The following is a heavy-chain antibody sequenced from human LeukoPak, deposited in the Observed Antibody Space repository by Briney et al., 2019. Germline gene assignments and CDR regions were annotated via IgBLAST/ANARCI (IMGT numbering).Heavy chain of an antibody. V-gene: IGHV4-39*07. Sequence: SSETLSLTCTVSGGSISSSSYYWGWIRQPPGTGLEWIGSIYYSGSTYYNPSLKSRVTISVDTSKNQFSLKLSSVTAADTAVYYCARGGGTMIVVVIRFDYWGQGTLVTVSS. CDR1: GGSISSSSYY. CDR2: IYYSGST. D-gene: IGHD3-22*01. J-gene: IGHJ4*02. CDR3: ARGGGTMIVVVIRFDY.